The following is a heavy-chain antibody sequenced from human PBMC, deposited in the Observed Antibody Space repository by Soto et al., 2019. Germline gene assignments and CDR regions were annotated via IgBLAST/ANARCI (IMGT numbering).Heavy chain of an antibody. V-gene: IGHV3-23*01. J-gene: IGHJ5*02. Sequence: PGGSLRLSCAASGFTFSSFEMSWVRQAPGRGLEWVSFISDDSSRTYYADAVKGRFTISRDNAKHTLYLQMNSLRDEDTAVYYCARSVYNWFDPWGQGTLVTVSS. D-gene: IGHD1-26*01. CDR2: ISDDSSRT. CDR3: ARSVYNWFDP. CDR1: GFTFSSFE.